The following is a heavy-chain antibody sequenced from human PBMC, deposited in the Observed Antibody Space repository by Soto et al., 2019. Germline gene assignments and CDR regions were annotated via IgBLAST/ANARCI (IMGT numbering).Heavy chain of an antibody. Sequence: SETLPLTCAVYRGSVSGYYWSWIRQPPGKGLEWIGEINHSGSTNYNPSLKSRVTISVDTSKNQFSLKLSSVTAADTAVYYCARGVYYYRMDVGGQRTTAT. CDR3: ARGVYYYRMDV. V-gene: IGHV4-34*01. CDR2: INHSGST. CDR1: RGSVSGYY. J-gene: IGHJ6*02.